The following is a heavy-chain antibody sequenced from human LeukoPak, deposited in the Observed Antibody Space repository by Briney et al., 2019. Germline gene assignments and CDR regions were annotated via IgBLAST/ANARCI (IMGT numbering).Heavy chain of an antibody. Sequence: SETLSLTCTVSGASISSGTYYWAWIRQPPGKGLEWIGNIYYSGSTSYNPPLESRVNISVDTSKNQFSLKLSSVTAADTAVYYCARQPYYDSSGSYFDYWGQGTLVTVSS. CDR1: GASISSGTYY. V-gene: IGHV4-39*01. D-gene: IGHD3-22*01. CDR3: ARQPYYDSSGSYFDY. J-gene: IGHJ4*02. CDR2: IYYSGST.